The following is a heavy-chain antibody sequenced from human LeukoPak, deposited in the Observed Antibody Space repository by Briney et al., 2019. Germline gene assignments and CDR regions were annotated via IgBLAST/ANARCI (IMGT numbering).Heavy chain of an antibody. CDR2: IYYSGST. J-gene: IGHJ4*02. Sequence: SETLSLTCTASGGTISSYYWSWIRQPPGKGLEWIGYIYYSGSTNYNPSLKSRVTISVDTSKNQFSLKLSSVTAADTAVYYCARDDGYGDSYYFDCWGQGTLVTVSS. D-gene: IGHD4-17*01. CDR3: ARDDGYGDSYYFDC. CDR1: GGTISSYY. V-gene: IGHV4-59*01.